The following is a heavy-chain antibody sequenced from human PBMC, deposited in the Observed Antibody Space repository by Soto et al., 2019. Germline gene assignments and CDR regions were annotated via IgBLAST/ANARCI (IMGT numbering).Heavy chain of an antibody. CDR3: ARDPKRRDGYNFDS. V-gene: IGHV3-30-3*01. Sequence: GGSLRLSCAASGFTFRTSAMHWVRQAPGKGLEWVAFISYDGSLKYYAGSVKGRFIVSRDNAKKVLFLQMSGLRVDDTAVYYCARDPKRRDGYNFDSWGRGALVTVSS. CDR2: ISYDGSLK. J-gene: IGHJ4*02. CDR1: GFTFRTSA. D-gene: IGHD5-12*01.